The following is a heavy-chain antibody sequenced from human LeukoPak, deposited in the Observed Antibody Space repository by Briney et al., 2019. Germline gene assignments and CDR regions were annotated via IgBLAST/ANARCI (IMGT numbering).Heavy chain of an antibody. CDR3: ARVRMVRGVYNWFDP. D-gene: IGHD3-10*01. J-gene: IGHJ5*02. Sequence: ASETLSLTCTVSGGSFSSRTYYWGWIWQPAGKGLEWIGSISYSGSAYYNPSLKSRFTLSVDTSKNQFSLKLSSVTAADTAVYYCARVRMVRGVYNWFDPWGQGTLVTVSS. V-gene: IGHV4-39*07. CDR1: GGSFSSRTYY. CDR2: ISYSGSA.